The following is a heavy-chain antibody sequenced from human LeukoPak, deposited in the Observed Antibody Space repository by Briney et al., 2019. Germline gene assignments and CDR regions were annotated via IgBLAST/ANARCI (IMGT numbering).Heavy chain of an antibody. CDR2: IYPGDSDT. V-gene: IGHV5-51*01. J-gene: IGHJ6*03. CDR1: GYSFTSYW. D-gene: IGHD6-6*01. Sequence: GESLKISCKGSGYSFTSYWIGWVRQMPGKGLEWMGIIYPGDSDTRYSPSFQGQVTISADKSISTAYLQWSSLKASDTAMYYCARQWAPTPHAYSSSSRGVNYYYYYMDVWGKGTTVTVSS. CDR3: ARQWAPTPHAYSSSSRGVNYYYYYMDV.